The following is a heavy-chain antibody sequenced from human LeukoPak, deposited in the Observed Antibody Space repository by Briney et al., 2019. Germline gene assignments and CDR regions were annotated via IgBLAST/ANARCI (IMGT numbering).Heavy chain of an antibody. CDR2: LYSTGIT. CDR1: GGSVSSSNYH. CDR3: ASIPGSSTSWFHFDN. D-gene: IGHD2-2*01. V-gene: IGHV4-39*01. Sequence: SETLSLTCTVSGGSVSSSNYHWAWIRQSPGMGLEWIRTLYSTGITSPNPDASLNSRVTLSVDTSRNQFSLELRSLNAADTALYCASIPGSSTSWFHFDNWGQETPVTVSS. J-gene: IGHJ4*02.